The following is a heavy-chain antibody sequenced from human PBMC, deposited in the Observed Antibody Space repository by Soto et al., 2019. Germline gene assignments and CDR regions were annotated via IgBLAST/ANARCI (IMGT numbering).Heavy chain of an antibody. Sequence: QVQLVQSGAEVKKPGASVKVSCKASGYTFTSYAMHWVRQAPGQRLEWMGWINAGNGNTKYSQKFQGRVTITRDTSASTAYMELSSLRSEDTAVYYCAREFHDFWSGYLCFGYWGQGTLVTVSS. CDR3: AREFHDFWSGYLCFGY. J-gene: IGHJ4*02. D-gene: IGHD3-3*01. CDR2: INAGNGNT. CDR1: GYTFTSYA. V-gene: IGHV1-3*01.